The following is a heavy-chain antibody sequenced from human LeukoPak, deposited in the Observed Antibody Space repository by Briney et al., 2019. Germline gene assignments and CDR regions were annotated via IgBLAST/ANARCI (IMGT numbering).Heavy chain of an antibody. D-gene: IGHD6-25*01. CDR3: ARVSYSGGVY. CDR2: ISSGGITI. J-gene: IGHJ4*02. CDR1: GLSFNSYE. Sequence: GGSLRLSCAAAGLSFNSYEINWVRQAPGKGLEWVSYISSGGITIFYADSVKGRFTISRDNAKNSVYLQMNSLRAEDTAVYYCARVSYSGGVYWGQGTLVTVSS. V-gene: IGHV3-48*03.